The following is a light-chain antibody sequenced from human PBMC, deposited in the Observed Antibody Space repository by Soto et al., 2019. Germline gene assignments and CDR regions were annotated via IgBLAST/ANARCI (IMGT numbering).Light chain of an antibody. CDR3: SSYTGSSINTVV. V-gene: IGLV2-14*01. Sequence: QSALTQPASVSGSPGQSITISCTGTSSDGGKYNYVSWYQQHPAKAPKLMIFEVSNRPSGVSNRFSGSKSGNTASLTISGLQAEDEAEYYCSSYTGSSINTVVFGGGTKLTVL. J-gene: IGLJ2*01. CDR2: EVS. CDR1: SSDGGKYNY.